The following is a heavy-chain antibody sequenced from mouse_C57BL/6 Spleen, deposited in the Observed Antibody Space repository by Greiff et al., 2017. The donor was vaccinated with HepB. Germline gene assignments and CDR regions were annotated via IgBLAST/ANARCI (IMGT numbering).Heavy chain of an antibody. CDR1: GFTFSSYA. V-gene: IGHV5-4*01. CDR2: ISDGGSYT. J-gene: IGHJ3*01. CDR3: ARDGGSSSFAY. D-gene: IGHD1-1*01. Sequence: EVKLVESGGGLVKPGGSLKLSCAASGFTFSSYAMSWVRQTPEKRLEWVATISDGGSYTYYPDNVKGRFTISRDNAKNNLYLQMSHLKSEDTAMYYCARDGGSSSFAYWGQGTLVTVSA.